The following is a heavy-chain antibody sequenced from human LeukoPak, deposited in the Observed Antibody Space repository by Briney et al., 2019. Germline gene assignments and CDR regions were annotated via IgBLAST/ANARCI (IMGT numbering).Heavy chain of an antibody. CDR2: ISGSGGST. D-gene: IGHD6-13*01. Sequence: GGSLRLSCAASGFTFSSYAVSWVRQAPGKGLEWVSAISGSGGSTYYADSVKGRFTISRDNSKNTLYLQMNSLRAEDTAVYYCAKGGGAQQLIFDYWGQGTLVTVSS. J-gene: IGHJ4*02. CDR3: AKGGGAQQLIFDY. V-gene: IGHV3-23*01. CDR1: GFTFSSYA.